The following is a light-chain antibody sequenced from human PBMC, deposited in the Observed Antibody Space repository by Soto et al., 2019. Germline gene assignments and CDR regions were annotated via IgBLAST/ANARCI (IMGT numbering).Light chain of an antibody. J-gene: IGKJ1*01. V-gene: IGKV3-15*01. Sequence: EIVVTQSPVTLSVSPGERVTLSCRASESVSRNLAWYQQKPGQTPRLLIYGASTRATGVPARFSGSGSGTDFILAITSLQSEDFAVYYCQQYGSSRTFGQGTKVDIK. CDR2: GAS. CDR3: QQYGSSRT. CDR1: ESVSRN.